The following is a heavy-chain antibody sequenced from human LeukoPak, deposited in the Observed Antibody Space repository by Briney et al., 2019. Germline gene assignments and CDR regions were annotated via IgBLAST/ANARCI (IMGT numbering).Heavy chain of an antibody. CDR1: GYTFTSYG. V-gene: IGHV1-18*01. D-gene: IGHD6-13*01. CDR2: ISAYNGNT. Sequence: GASVKVSCKASGYTFTSYGISWVRQAPGQGLEWMGWISAYNGNTNYAQKLQGRVTMTTDTSTSTAYMELRSLRSDDTAVYYCASFTPYSLVPPTSDWYFDLWGRGTLVTVSS. CDR3: ASFTPYSLVPPTSDWYFDL. J-gene: IGHJ2*01.